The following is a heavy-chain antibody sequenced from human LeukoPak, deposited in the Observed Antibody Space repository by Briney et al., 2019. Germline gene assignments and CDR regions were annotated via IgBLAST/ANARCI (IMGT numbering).Heavy chain of an antibody. CDR1: GYSFTNHW. D-gene: IGHD3-10*01. V-gene: IGHV5-51*01. Sequence: PGESLKISCKGSGYSFTNHWIGWVRQMPGKGLEWMGIIYPDDFDTRYSPSFQGRVTISVDKPNTTAYLQWSSLMSSDTGIYYCARLGWFAEQPYGKWGQGTLVTVSS. CDR3: ARLGWFAEQPYGK. J-gene: IGHJ4*02. CDR2: IYPDDFDT.